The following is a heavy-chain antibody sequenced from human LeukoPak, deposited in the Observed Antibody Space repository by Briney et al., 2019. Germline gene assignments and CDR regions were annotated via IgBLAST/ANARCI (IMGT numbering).Heavy chain of an antibody. CDR3: ARQATRSVPHFDY. V-gene: IGHV4-59*08. Sequence: SETLSLTCNVSGGTIRRYYWSWIRQTPGKELEWIGYIYYTGSTNYHPSLNHRVTLSVDTSKNQFSLKLSSVTAADTAVYYCARQATRSVPHFDYWGQGTLVTVSS. J-gene: IGHJ4*02. CDR1: GGTIRRYY. CDR2: IYYTGST. D-gene: IGHD6-25*01.